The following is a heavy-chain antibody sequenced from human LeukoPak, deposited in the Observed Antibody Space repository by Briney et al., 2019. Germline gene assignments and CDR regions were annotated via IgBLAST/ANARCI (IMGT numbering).Heavy chain of an antibody. V-gene: IGHV3-23*01. Sequence: GGSLRLSCAASGFTFSSYAMSWVRQAPGKGLEWVSAISGSGGSTYYADSVKGRFTISRDNSKNTLYLQMNSLRAEDTAVYYCAKTTHDSSGYYYFGYWGQGTLVTVSS. CDR3: AKTTHDSSGYYYFGY. D-gene: IGHD3-22*01. J-gene: IGHJ4*02. CDR1: GFTFSSYA. CDR2: ISGSGGST.